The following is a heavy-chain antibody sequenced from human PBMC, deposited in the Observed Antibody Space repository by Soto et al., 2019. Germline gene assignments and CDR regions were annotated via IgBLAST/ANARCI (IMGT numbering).Heavy chain of an antibody. CDR2: ISGSGGTT. V-gene: IGHV3-23*01. J-gene: IGHJ6*02. CDR3: AKGGVGYYDSTGYYLYYYYGMDV. Sequence: EVQLLESGGGLVQPGGSLRLSCAASGFTFSSYSMIWVRQAPGKGLEWVSAISGSGGTTYYADSVKGRFTISRDNSKNTLSLQMNSLRAEGTAVYYCAKGGVGYYDSTGYYLYYYYGMDVWGQGTTVTVSS. CDR1: GFTFSSYS. D-gene: IGHD3-22*01.